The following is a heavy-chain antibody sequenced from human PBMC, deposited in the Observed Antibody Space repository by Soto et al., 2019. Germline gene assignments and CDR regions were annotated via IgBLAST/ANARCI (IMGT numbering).Heavy chain of an antibody. CDR2: IYRGGST. CDR3: EGERWLQFGGYAFDI. D-gene: IGHD5-12*01. J-gene: IGHJ3*02. V-gene: IGHV3-53*01. CDR1: GFTVSSNY. Sequence: GGSLRLSCAASGFTVSSNYMRWVRQAPGKGLEWVSVIYRGGSTYYADSVNGRFTISRDNSKNTLYLQMNSLRAEDTAVYYCEGERWLQFGGYAFDIWGQGTMVTV.